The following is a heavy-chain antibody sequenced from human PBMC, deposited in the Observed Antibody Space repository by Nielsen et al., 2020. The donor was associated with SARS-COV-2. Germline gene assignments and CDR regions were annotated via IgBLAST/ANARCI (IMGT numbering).Heavy chain of an antibody. D-gene: IGHD5-18*01. J-gene: IGHJ6*02. Sequence: WIRQPPGKGLEWVSYISSSGRTIYYADSVKGRFTISRDNAKNSLYLQMNSLRAEDTAVYYCARVKPDTAMADYYYGMDVWGQGTTVTVSS. CDR3: ARVKPDTAMADYYYGMDV. CDR2: ISSSGRTI. V-gene: IGHV3-11*01.